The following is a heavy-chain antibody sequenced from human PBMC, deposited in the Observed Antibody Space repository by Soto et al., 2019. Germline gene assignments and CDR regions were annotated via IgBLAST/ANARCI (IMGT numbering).Heavy chain of an antibody. Sequence: GASVKVSCKASGGTFSSYAISWLRQAPGQGLEWMGGIIPIFGTANYAQKFQGRVTITADESTSTAYMELSSLRSEDTAAYYCASNQLPNQYGDAFDIWGQGTMVTVSS. D-gene: IGHD2-2*01. CDR1: GGTFSSYA. CDR2: IIPIFGTA. V-gene: IGHV1-69*13. CDR3: ASNQLPNQYGDAFDI. J-gene: IGHJ3*02.